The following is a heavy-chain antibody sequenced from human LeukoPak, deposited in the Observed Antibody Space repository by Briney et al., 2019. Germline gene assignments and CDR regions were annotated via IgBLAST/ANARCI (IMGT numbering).Heavy chain of an antibody. CDR2: IRGSGDNT. J-gene: IGHJ4*02. CDR1: GFTFSSYA. CDR3: ARGIGGPDY. D-gene: IGHD4-23*01. V-gene: IGHV3-23*01. Sequence: GGSLRLSCAASGFTFSSYAMSWFRQAPGKGLEWLSVIRGSGDNTYYADSVKGRFTISRDNSKSTLYLQMNSLRAEDTAVYYCARGIGGPDYWGRGILVTVSS.